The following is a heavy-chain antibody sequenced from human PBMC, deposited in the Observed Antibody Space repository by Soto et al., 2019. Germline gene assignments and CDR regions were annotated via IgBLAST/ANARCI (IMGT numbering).Heavy chain of an antibody. V-gene: IGHV4-34*01. CDR1: GGSFSGYY. CDR2: INHSGST. Sequence: SETLSLTCAVYGGSFSGYYWSWIRQPPGKGLEWTGEINHSGSTNYNPSLKSRVTISVDTSKNQFSLKLSSVTAADTAVYYCARGRYDFWSGYRYGQDFDYWGQGTLVTVSS. D-gene: IGHD3-3*01. CDR3: ARGRYDFWSGYRYGQDFDY. J-gene: IGHJ4*02.